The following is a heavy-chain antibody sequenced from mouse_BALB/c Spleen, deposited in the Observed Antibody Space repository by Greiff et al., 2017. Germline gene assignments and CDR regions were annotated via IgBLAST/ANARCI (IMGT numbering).Heavy chain of an antibody. CDR1: GDSITSGY. CDR3: ARDGNYDWFAY. J-gene: IGHJ3*01. D-gene: IGHD2-1*01. V-gene: IGHV3-8*02. CDR2: ISYSGST. Sequence: EVQLQQSGPSLVKPSQTLSLTCSATGDSITSGYWNWIRQFPGNKLEYMGYISYSGSTYYNPSLKSRISIIRDTSKNQYYLQLNSVTTEDTASYYCARDGNYDWFAYWGQGTLVTVSA.